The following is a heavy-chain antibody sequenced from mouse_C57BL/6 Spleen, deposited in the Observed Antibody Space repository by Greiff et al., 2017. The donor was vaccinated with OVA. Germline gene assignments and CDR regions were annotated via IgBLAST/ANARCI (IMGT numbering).Heavy chain of an antibody. D-gene: IGHD1-1*01. CDR3: ARDRHYGSSDGYFDV. V-gene: IGHV5-4*01. CDR2: ISDGGSYT. J-gene: IGHJ1*03. Sequence: EVQGVEPGGGLVKPGGSLKLSCAASGFTFSSYSMSWVRQTPEKSLEWVATISDGGSYTYYPDNLKGRYTISRDNAKNNLYLQMSHLKSEDTAMYYCARDRHYGSSDGYFDVWGTGTTVTVSS. CDR1: GFTFSSYS.